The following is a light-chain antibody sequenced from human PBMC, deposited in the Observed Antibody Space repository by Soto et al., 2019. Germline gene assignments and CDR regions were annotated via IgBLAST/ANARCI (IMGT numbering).Light chain of an antibody. Sequence: DVVMTQSPLSLPVTLGQPASISCRSSQSLVYSDGNTYLCWFQQRPEQPLRRLIYKLSNRDSGVPDRYSVSGPGSDFTPEISRVEDEDVGIYYCMQGTYWSHTFGKETNLEIK. CDR3: MQGTYWSHT. CDR1: QSLVYSDGNTY. V-gene: IGKV2-30*01. CDR2: KLS. J-gene: IGKJ2*01.